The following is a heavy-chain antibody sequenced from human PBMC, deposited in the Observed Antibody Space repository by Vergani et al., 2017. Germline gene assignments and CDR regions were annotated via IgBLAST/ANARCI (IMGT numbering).Heavy chain of an antibody. V-gene: IGHV4-39*01. D-gene: IGHD5-24*01. CDR3: ARNRAIELAGRMHYYYAIDV. CDR1: GVSIKSRSYY. J-gene: IGHJ6*02. Sequence: QLQLQESGPGLVKPSETLSLTCAVSGVSIKSRSYYWGWIRQSPGKGLEWIGSIYDNGNTYYNPSLKSRVAISVDTSKNQVSLNLGSVTAADPAVYYCARNRAIELAGRMHYYYAIDVWGQGTTVTVSS. CDR2: IYDNGNT.